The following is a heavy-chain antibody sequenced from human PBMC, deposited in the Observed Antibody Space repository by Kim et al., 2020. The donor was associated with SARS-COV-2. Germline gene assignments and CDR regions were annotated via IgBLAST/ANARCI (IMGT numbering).Heavy chain of an antibody. CDR2: IWYDGSNK. Sequence: GGSLRLSCAASGFTFSSYAMHWVRQAPGKGLEWVAVIWYDGSNKYYADSVKGRFTISRDNSKNTLYLQMNSLRAEDTAVYYCAKGYSSGWYYYYGMDVWGQGTTVTVSS. CDR1: GFTFSSYA. D-gene: IGHD6-19*01. J-gene: IGHJ6*02. V-gene: IGHV3-33*06. CDR3: AKGYSSGWYYYYGMDV.